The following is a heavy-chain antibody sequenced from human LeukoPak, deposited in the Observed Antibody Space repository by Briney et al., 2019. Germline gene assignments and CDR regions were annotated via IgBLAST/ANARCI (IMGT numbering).Heavy chain of an antibody. CDR2: IKSKTDGGTT. V-gene: IGHV3-15*01. CDR3: TTSSGSYYFAPPDY. Sequence: GGSLRLSCAASGFTFSNAWMSWVRQAPGKGLEWVGRIKSKTDGGTTDYAAPVKGRFTISRDDSKNTLYLQMNSLKTEDTAVYYCTTSSGSYYFAPPDYWGQGTLVTVSS. CDR1: GFTFSNAW. D-gene: IGHD1-26*01. J-gene: IGHJ4*02.